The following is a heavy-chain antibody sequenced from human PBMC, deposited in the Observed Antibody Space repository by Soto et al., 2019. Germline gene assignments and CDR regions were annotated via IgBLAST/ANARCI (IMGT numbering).Heavy chain of an antibody. J-gene: IGHJ4*02. D-gene: IGHD3-16*01. Sequence: QVQLVQSGAEVKKPGASVKVSCKDSGYTFTSYDINWVLQATGQGLEWMGWMNPNSGNTGYAQKFQGTVTMTRNTYISTTYMEVSSLRSEATAAYYCARAWGTPRDYWGQGTLVTVSS. CDR3: ARAWGTPRDY. V-gene: IGHV1-8*01. CDR2: MNPNSGNT. CDR1: GYTFTSYD.